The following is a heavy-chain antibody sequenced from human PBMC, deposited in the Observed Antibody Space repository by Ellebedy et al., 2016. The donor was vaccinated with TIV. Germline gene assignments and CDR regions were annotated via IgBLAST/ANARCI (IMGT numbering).Heavy chain of an antibody. CDR2: ISYSGVT. CDR3: AKLGNPAQAAAATGS. J-gene: IGHJ5*02. V-gene: IGHV4-59*01. CDR1: GGSLSGFH. Sequence: SETLSLTXTVSGGSLSGFHWSWIPQTPGKGLEWIGYISYSGVTSYNPSLKSRVIISVDTSKNQFSLNLSSVTAADTAVYYCAKLGNPAQAAAATGSWGQGTLVTVSS. D-gene: IGHD6-13*01.